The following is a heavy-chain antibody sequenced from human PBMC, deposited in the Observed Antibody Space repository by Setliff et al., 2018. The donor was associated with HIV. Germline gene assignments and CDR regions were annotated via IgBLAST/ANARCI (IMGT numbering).Heavy chain of an antibody. CDR3: ARDRERGQYSSSAVGGYYYYYMDV. V-gene: IGHV1-46*01. D-gene: IGHD6-6*01. CDR1: GYTFTSYY. CDR2: INPSGGST. Sequence: ASVKVSCKASGYTFTSYYVHWVRQAPGQGLEWMGIINPSGGSTTYAQKFQGRVTMTRDTSTSTAYMELSSLRSEDTVVYYCARDRERGQYSSSAVGGYYYYYMDVWGKGTTVTVSS. J-gene: IGHJ6*03.